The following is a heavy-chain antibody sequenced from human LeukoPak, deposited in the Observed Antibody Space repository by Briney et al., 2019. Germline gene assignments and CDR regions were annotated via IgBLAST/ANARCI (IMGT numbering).Heavy chain of an antibody. J-gene: IGHJ4*02. Sequence: GGSLRLSCAASGFTFSSYWMSWVRQAPGKGLEWVANIKQDGSEKYYVDSVKGRFTISRDNAKNTLYLQMNSLRAEDTAVYYCAKDESIAAAPGDYWGQGTLVTVSS. CDR1: GFTFSSYW. V-gene: IGHV3-7*01. D-gene: IGHD6-13*01. CDR3: AKDESIAAAPGDY. CDR2: IKQDGSEK.